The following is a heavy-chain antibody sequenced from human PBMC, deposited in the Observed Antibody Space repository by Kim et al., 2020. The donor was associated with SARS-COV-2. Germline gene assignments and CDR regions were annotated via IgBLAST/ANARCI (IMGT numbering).Heavy chain of an antibody. CDR2: IDPSDSYT. Sequence: GESLKISCKGSGYSFTSYWISWVRQMPGKGLEWMGRIDPSDSYTNYSPSFQGHVTISADKSISTAYLQWSSLKASDTAMYYCVREGAPDRSYYYSGMDVWGQGTTVTVSS. CDR1: GYSFTSYW. J-gene: IGHJ6*02. V-gene: IGHV5-10-1*01. CDR3: VREGAPDRSYYYSGMDV. D-gene: IGHD1-26*01.